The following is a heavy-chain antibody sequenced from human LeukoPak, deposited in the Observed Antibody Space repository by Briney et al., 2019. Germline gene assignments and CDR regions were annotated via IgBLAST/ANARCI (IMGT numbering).Heavy chain of an antibody. J-gene: IGHJ6*03. CDR3: ARVRPTYSSGRDYYMDV. V-gene: IGHV3-7*01. CDR1: GFTFSSYW. Sequence: GGSLRLSCAASGFTFSSYWMSWVRQAPGKGLEWVANIKQDGSEKYYVDSVKGRFIISRDNAKNSLYLQMNSLRAEDTAVYYCARVRPTYSSGRDYYMDVWGRGTTVTISS. CDR2: IKQDGSEK. D-gene: IGHD6-19*01.